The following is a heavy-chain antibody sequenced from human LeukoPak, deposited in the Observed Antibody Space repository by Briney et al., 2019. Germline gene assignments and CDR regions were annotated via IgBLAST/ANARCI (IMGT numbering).Heavy chain of an antibody. CDR2: ISYSGQQK. CDR3: ARVFLERLTSGYFDN. J-gene: IGHJ4*02. CDR1: GFSFSDYA. D-gene: IGHD3-3*01. V-gene: IGHV3-30*04. Sequence: GSLRLSCAASGFSFSDYAMHWVRQGPGKGLEWVAVISYSGQQKYYGDSVKGRFTVSRDNPKNTLYHQMNNLRDDDTAVYYCARVFLERLTSGYFDNWGQGTLVTVSP.